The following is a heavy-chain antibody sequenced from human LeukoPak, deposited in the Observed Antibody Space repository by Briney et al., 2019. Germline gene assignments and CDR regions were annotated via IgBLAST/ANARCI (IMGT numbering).Heavy chain of an antibody. Sequence: GGYLGLSCAASGFTFTSYAMNWVRQAPGKGLEWVAGITGTSSGIYYADSVRGRFTVSRDNAQKSVYLQMKSLRVEDTGVYYCARPVDTAMITGFDYWGQGTLVTVSS. CDR1: GFTFTSYA. D-gene: IGHD5-18*01. CDR2: ITGTSSGI. J-gene: IGHJ4*02. CDR3: ARPVDTAMITGFDY. V-gene: IGHV3-48*01.